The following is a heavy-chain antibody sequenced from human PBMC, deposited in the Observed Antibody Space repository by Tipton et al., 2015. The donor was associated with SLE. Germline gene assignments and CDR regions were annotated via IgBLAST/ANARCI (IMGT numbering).Heavy chain of an antibody. Sequence: TLSLTCSVYGGSFSSYYWTWIRQPPGKGLEWIGEINHSGSTTYNPSLESRLTISLDTSKNRFSLKLTSVTAADTAVYYCASALQYSYYYGLDVWGQGTTVTVSS. CDR3: ASALQYSYYYGLDV. CDR1: GGSFSSYY. V-gene: IGHV4-34*01. CDR2: INHSGST. J-gene: IGHJ6*02.